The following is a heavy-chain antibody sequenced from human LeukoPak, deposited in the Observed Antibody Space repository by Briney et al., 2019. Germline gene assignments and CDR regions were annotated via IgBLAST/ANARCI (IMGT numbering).Heavy chain of an antibody. V-gene: IGHV1-18*01. CDR1: DNTFSGKA. CDR2: ISPYSGKT. Sequence: GASVKVSCKASDNTFSGKAIIWVRQAPGQGLEWMAYISPYSGKTKYVQKIQGRVTVTTDTTTSTSYLELRSLTSDDTAVYYCAREEWCSGGGRYLNAFDIWGQGTMVTVSS. CDR3: AREEWCSGGGRYLNAFDI. J-gene: IGHJ3*02. D-gene: IGHD2-15*01.